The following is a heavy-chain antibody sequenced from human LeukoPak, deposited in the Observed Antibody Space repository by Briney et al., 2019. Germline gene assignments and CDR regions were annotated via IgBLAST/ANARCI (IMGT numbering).Heavy chain of an antibody. V-gene: IGHV1-2*06. J-gene: IGHJ4*02. Sequence: GASVKVSCKASGYTFTGYYMHWVRQAPGQGLEWMGRINPNSGGANYAQKLQGRVTMTTDTSTSTAYMELRSLRSDDTAVYYCASAYYDILTGYYPGDDYWGQGTLVTVSS. CDR3: ASAYYDILTGYYPGDDY. CDR2: INPNSGGA. CDR1: GYTFTGYY. D-gene: IGHD3-9*01.